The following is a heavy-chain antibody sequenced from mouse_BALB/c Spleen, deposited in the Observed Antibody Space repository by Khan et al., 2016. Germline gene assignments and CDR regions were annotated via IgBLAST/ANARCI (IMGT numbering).Heavy chain of an antibody. J-gene: IGHJ1*01. D-gene: IGHD2-1*01. V-gene: IGHV9-3-1*01. CDR3: ARDLGNYGYFDV. CDR1: GYTLANYG. CDR2: INTYTGET. Sequence: QIQLVQSGPELKKPGETVKISCKASGYTLANYGVIWVKQAPGKGLKWMVWINTYTGETIYTDDFKGRFAFSLETSANIVYLEINNLKNEDTATYFCARDLGNYGYFDVWGAGTTVTVSS.